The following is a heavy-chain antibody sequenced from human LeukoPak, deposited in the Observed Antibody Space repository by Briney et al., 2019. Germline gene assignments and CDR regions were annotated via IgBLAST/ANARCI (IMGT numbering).Heavy chain of an antibody. CDR1: GFTFSSYA. D-gene: IGHD6-13*01. J-gene: IGHJ5*02. V-gene: IGHV3-23*01. Sequence: PGRSLRLPCAASGFTFSSYAMSWVRQAPGKGLEWVSAISGSGGSTYYADSVQGRFTVSRDNSKNTLYMKLNSLRAEDTAVYYCAKAGRGSSSQGGWFDPWGQGTLVTVSS. CDR2: ISGSGGST. CDR3: AKAGRGSSSQGGWFDP.